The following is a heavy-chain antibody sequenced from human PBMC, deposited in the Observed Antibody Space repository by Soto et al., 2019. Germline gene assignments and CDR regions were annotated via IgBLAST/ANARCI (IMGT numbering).Heavy chain of an antibody. V-gene: IGHV3-49*03. Sequence: GGSLRLSCTASGFTFGDYAMSWFCQAPGKGLEWVGFIRSKAYGGTTEYAASVKGRFTISRDDSKSIAYLQMNSLKTEDTAVYYCTRGSGSYYVVWFDPWGQGTLVTVSS. CDR2: IRSKAYGGTT. CDR3: TRGSGSYYVVWFDP. CDR1: GFTFGDYA. D-gene: IGHD1-26*01. J-gene: IGHJ5*02.